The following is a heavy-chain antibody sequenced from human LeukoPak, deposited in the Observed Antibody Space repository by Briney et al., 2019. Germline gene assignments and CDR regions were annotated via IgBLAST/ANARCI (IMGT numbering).Heavy chain of an antibody. V-gene: IGHV3-11*01. CDR2: ISSSGSTI. Sequence: GGSLRLSCAASGFTFSDYYMSWIRQAPGKGLEWASYISSSGSTIYYADSVKGRFTISRDNAKNSLYLQMNSLRAEDTAVYYCARDLTYYYDSSGLGYWGQGTLVTVSS. D-gene: IGHD3-22*01. CDR1: GFTFSDYY. J-gene: IGHJ4*02. CDR3: ARDLTYYYDSSGLGY.